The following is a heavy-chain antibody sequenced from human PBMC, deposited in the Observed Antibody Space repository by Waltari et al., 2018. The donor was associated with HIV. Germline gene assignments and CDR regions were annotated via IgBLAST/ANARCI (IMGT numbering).Heavy chain of an antibody. D-gene: IGHD2-2*02. V-gene: IGHV1-8*01. J-gene: IGHJ6*02. CDR3: ARVIVVVPAAIPSYYYGMDV. Sequence: TGQGLEWMGWMKPNSGNTGYAQKFQGRVTMTRNTSISTAYMELHSLRSEDTAVYYCARVIVVVPAAIPSYYYGMDVWGQGTTVTVSS. CDR2: MKPNSGNT.